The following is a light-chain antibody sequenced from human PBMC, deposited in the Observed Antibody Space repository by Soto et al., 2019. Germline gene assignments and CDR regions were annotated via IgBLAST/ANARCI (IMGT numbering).Light chain of an antibody. CDR2: GAS. V-gene: IGKV3-20*01. J-gene: IGKJ4*01. CDR1: QTVSNTY. CDR3: QQYGALPPT. Sequence: IVLTQFPGALSLSPGERVPLSCRASQTVSNTYLAWYQQKSGQAPKFLIYGASNRATGIPDRFSGSGSGTDFTLTISRLEPEDFAVYYCQQYGALPPTFGGGTKVEIK.